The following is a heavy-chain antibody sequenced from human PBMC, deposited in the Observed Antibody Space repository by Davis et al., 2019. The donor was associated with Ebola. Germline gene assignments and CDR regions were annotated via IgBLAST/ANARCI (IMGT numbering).Heavy chain of an antibody. V-gene: IGHV4-61*08. J-gene: IGHJ4*02. CDR2: IYYDVNT. D-gene: IGHD5-24*01. CDR1: GGSISSGDYS. Sequence: SETLSLTCTVSGGSISSGDYSWSWIRQSPGKGLEWIGHIYYDVNTKYSPSLKSRVTISSDTSKNQFSLKLTSVTAADTAVYYCARGRDGYNFGFDYWGQGTLVTVSS. CDR3: ARGRDGYNFGFDY.